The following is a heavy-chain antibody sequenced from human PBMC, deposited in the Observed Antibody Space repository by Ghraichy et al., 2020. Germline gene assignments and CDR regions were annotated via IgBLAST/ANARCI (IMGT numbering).Heavy chain of an antibody. CDR1: GGSIGGYY. J-gene: IGHJ3*02. V-gene: IGHV4-4*07. Sequence: SETLSLTCAVSGGSIGGYYWSWIRQPAGKGLEWIGRVYSSGSTNYNPSLKSRVTMSVDTSKNQFSLNLNSVTAADTAVYYCARVWQSGVTPHLFDIWGQGTMITVSS. CDR2: VYSSGST. CDR3: ARVWQSGVTPHLFDI. D-gene: IGHD3-10*01.